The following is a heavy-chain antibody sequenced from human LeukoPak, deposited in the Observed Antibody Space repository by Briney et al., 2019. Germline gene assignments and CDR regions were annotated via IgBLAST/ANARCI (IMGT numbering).Heavy chain of an antibody. Sequence: SETLSLTCTVSSGSISTSNYYWGWVRQPPGKALEWIGNIFYSGSTYYSPSLKSRVTISLDTSRNQFSLKLNSVTAADTAVYYCARDNPAGIVVVTGDYFDYWGQGTLVTVSS. CDR3: ARDNPAGIVVVTGDYFDY. J-gene: IGHJ4*02. D-gene: IGHD2-21*02. CDR1: SGSISTSNYY. CDR2: IFYSGST. V-gene: IGHV4-39*07.